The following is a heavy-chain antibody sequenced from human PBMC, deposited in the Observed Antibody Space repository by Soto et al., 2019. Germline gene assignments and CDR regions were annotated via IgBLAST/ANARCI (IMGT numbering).Heavy chain of an antibody. V-gene: IGHV1-69*02. J-gene: IGHJ4*02. CDR1: GGTFSSYT. CDR2: IIPILGIA. D-gene: IGHD5-18*01. Sequence: QVQLVQSGAEVKKPGSSVKVSCKASGGTFSSYTISWVRQAPGQGLEWMGRIIPILGIANYAQKFQGRVTITAEKSTSTAYMERSSLRSEDTAVYYCARGRGYSYGATPFDYWGQGTLVTVSS. CDR3: ARGRGYSYGATPFDY.